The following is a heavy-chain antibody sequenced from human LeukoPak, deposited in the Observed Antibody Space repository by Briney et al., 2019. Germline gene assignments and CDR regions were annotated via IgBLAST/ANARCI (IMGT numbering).Heavy chain of an antibody. CDR2: ISGGGGST. V-gene: IGHV3-23*01. CDR1: GFSFSSYA. CDR3: AKSPALTVVTSNFDY. Sequence: PGGSLRLSCAASGFSFSSYAMSWVRQAPGKGPDWVSSISGGGGSTYYADSVKGRFTISRDISKNTLYLQMNSLRAEDTAVYYCAKSPALTVVTSNFDYWGQGTLVTVSS. D-gene: IGHD4-23*01. J-gene: IGHJ4*02.